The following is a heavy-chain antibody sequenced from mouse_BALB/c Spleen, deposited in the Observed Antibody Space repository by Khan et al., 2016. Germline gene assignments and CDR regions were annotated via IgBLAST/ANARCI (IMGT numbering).Heavy chain of an antibody. Sequence: EVELVESGGGLVQPGGSLRLSCATTGFTFTDYYMSWVRQPPGKALEWLGFIRNKANGYTTEYSASVKGRFTISRDNSQSILYLQMNTLRAEDSATYYCARDQDPYYAMDYWGQGTSVTVSS. CDR1: GFTFTDYY. V-gene: IGHV7-3*02. CDR2: IRNKANGYTT. CDR3: ARDQDPYYAMDY. J-gene: IGHJ4*01.